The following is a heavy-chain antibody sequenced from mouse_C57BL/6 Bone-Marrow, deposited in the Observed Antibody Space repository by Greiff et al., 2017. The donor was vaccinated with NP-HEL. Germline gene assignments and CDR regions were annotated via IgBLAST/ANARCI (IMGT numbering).Heavy chain of an antibody. CDR1: GYTFTGYW. Sequence: QVHVKQSGAELMKPGASVKLSCKATGYTFTGYWIEWVKQRPGHGLEWIGEILPGSGSTYYNEKFKGKATFTADTSSNTAYMQLSSLTTEDSAIYYCARTPRYYYGSSYRYFDVWGTGTTVTVSS. V-gene: IGHV1-9*01. CDR2: ILPGSGST. D-gene: IGHD1-1*01. J-gene: IGHJ1*03. CDR3: ARTPRYYYGSSYRYFDV.